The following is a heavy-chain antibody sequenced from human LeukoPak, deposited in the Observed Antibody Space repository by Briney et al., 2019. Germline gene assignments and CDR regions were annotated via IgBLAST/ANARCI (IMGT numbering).Heavy chain of an antibody. V-gene: IGHV3-48*03. CDR3: AVSTSLYNWFDP. CDR1: GFTFNE. J-gene: IGHJ5*02. CDR2: ISSSGSTI. Sequence: GGSLRLSCAASGFTFNEMNWVRQAPGKGLEWVSYISSSGSTIYYADSVKGRFTISRDNAKNSLYLQMNSLRAEDTAVYYCAVSTSLYNWFDPGGQGTLVTVSS. D-gene: IGHD2-2*01.